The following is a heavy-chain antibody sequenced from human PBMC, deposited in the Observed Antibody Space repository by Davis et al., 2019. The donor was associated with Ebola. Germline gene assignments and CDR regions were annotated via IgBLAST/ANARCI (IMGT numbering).Heavy chain of an antibody. D-gene: IGHD2-15*01. V-gene: IGHV1-18*01. J-gene: IGHJ4*02. CDR2: ISAYNGNT. CDR1: GYTFTSYG. Sequence: ASVKVSCKASGYTFTSYGISWVRQAPGQGLEWMGWISAYNGNTNYAQKLQGRVTITRDTSASTAYMELSSLRSEDTAVYYCARGYCSGGSCLFDYWGQGTLVTVSS. CDR3: ARGYCSGGSCLFDY.